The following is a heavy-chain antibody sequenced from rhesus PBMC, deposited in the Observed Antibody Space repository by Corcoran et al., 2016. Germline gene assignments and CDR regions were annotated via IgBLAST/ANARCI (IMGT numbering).Heavy chain of an antibody. CDR1: GYSISSCYY. D-gene: IGHD3-28*01. CDR3: ARRPYYYDSGYFY. J-gene: IGHJ4*01. CDR2: ISGSSGRT. Sequence: QVQLQESGPGLVKPSETLSLTCAVSGYSISSCYYWGWIRRPPGKGLEYIGYISGSSGRTYYNPSLKSRVTISKDTSKNQFSRKLSSVTAADTAVYYCARRPYYYDSGYFYWGQGVLVTVSS. V-gene: IGHV4-99*01.